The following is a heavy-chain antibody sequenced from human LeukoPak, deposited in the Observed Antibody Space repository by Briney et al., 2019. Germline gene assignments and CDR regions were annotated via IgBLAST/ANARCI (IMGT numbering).Heavy chain of an antibody. V-gene: IGHV4-39*01. Sequence: SETLSLTCAVSRGSITNSSCYWGWIRQPPGKGLEWVGGIYYTGTTYYSPSLNSRITISMDTSKKQFSLRLASVTAADTAVYYCARRAVVPAAVSYFDNWGQGTLVTVSS. CDR2: IYYTGTT. CDR3: ARRAVVPAAVSYFDN. CDR1: RGSITNSSCY. J-gene: IGHJ4*02. D-gene: IGHD2-2*01.